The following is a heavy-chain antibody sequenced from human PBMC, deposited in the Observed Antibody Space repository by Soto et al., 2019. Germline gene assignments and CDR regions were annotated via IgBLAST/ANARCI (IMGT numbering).Heavy chain of an antibody. CDR2: ISHSGDT. CDR1: GGSFSDYY. V-gene: IGHV4-34*01. Sequence: SETLSLTCAVYGGSFSDYYWNWIRQPPGKGLEWIGTISHSGDTYYNPSLKSRVTISIDTAKNHLSLILSSVTAADTATYYCTRIYCTTTSCFINGMDVWGQGTTVTVSS. D-gene: IGHD2-2*01. J-gene: IGHJ6*02. CDR3: TRIYCTTTSCFINGMDV.